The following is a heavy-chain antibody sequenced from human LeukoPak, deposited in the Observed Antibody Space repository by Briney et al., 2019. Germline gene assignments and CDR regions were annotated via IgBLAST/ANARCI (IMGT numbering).Heavy chain of an antibody. CDR1: GGSISSGDYY. D-gene: IGHD4-17*01. V-gene: IGHV4-30-4*01. CDR3: ARYTVTTIAFDP. CDR2: IYYSGST. Sequence: SETLSLTCTVSGGSISSGDYYWSWIRQPAGKGLEWIGYIYYSGSTYYNPSLKSRVTISVDTSKNQFSLKLSSVTAADTAVYYCARYTVTTIAFDPWGQGTLVTVSS. J-gene: IGHJ5*02.